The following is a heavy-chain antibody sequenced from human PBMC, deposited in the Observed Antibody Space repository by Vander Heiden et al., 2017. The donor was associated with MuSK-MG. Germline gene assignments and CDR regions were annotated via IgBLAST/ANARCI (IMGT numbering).Heavy chain of an antibody. CDR2: ISWNSGSI. J-gene: IGHJ4*02. D-gene: IGHD6-19*01. CDR3: AKEDSSGWYFYDY. Sequence: EVQLVESGGGLVQLGRSLRPSCAASGSTFDDYAMHWVRQAPGKGLEWVSGISWNSGSIGYADSVKGRFTISRDNAKNSLYLQMNSLRAEDTAFYYCAKEDSSGWYFYDYWGQGTLVTVSS. V-gene: IGHV3-9*01. CDR1: GSTFDDYA.